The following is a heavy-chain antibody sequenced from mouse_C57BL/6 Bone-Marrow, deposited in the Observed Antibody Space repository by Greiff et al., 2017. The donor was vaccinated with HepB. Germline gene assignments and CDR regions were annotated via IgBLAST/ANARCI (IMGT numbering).Heavy chain of an antibody. CDR2: ISNGGGII. Sequence: EVQGVESGGGLVQPGGSLKLSCAASGFTFSDYYMYWVRQTPEKRLEWVAYISNGGGIIYYPDTVKGRFTISRDNAKNTLYLQMSRLKSEDTAMYYCARLLDYYGSPYDFDYWGQGTTLTVSS. J-gene: IGHJ2*01. CDR3: ARLLDYYGSPYDFDY. D-gene: IGHD1-1*01. CDR1: GFTFSDYY. V-gene: IGHV5-12*01.